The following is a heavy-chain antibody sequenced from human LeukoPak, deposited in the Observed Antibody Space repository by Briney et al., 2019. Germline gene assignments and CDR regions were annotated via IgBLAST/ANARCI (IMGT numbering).Heavy chain of an antibody. J-gene: IGHJ4*02. V-gene: IGHV4-59*01. CDR2: IYYSGST. D-gene: IGHD4-17*01. CDR1: GGSISIYY. Sequence: PETLSLTCTVSGGSISIYYWSWIPHPPGKGLEWIGYIYYSGSTNYNPSLKSRVTISVDTSKNQFSLKLSSVTAADTAVYYCARDTVTPGYFDYWGQGTLVTVSS. CDR3: ARDTVTPGYFDY.